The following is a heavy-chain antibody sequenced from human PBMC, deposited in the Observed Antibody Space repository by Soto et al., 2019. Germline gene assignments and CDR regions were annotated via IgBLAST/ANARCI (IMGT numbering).Heavy chain of an antibody. Sequence: QVQLVQSGAEVKKPGSSVKVSCKTSGVSFNNNGIGWVRQAPGHGLEWMGGVSPPFRTSNYARKFQGRISITADASTGTGNMELSSLTSEDTAQYYCARVLYYGSGSYSPYGMDVWDQGTTVTVSS. CDR3: ARVLYYGSGSYSPYGMDV. CDR2: VSPPFRTS. CDR1: GVSFNNNG. J-gene: IGHJ6*02. V-gene: IGHV1-69*01. D-gene: IGHD3-10*01.